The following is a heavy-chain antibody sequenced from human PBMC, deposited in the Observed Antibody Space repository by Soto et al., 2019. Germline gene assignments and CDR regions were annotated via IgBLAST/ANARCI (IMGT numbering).Heavy chain of an antibody. CDR3: ARTTAVPNTLRSRYFFDY. CDR1: GGSTSSDNY. CDR2: IYYSGTT. J-gene: IGHJ4*02. Sequence: SETLSLTCTVSGGSTSSDNYWSWIRQPPGKGLEWIGHIYYSGTTNYNHSLESRVTISVDLSKNQFSLRLSSVTTADTALYYCARTTAVPNTLRSRYFFDYWGQGTLVTVSS. D-gene: IGHD4-17*01. V-gene: IGHV4-59*01.